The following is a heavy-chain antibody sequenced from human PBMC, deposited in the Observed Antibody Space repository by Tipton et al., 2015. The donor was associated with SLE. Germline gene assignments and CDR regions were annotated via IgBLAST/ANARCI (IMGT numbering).Heavy chain of an antibody. CDR3: ARASLHHLITSEDY. D-gene: IGHD1-20*01. Sequence: TLSLTCAVYGGSFSVYYWTWIRQPPGKGLEWIGEINHSRSTNFRPSLKSRIILSIDTSKNQFSLKLTSVTAADTAVYYCARASLHHLITSEDYWSQGTLVTVSS. V-gene: IGHV4-34*01. CDR2: INHSRST. J-gene: IGHJ4*02. CDR1: GGSFSVYY.